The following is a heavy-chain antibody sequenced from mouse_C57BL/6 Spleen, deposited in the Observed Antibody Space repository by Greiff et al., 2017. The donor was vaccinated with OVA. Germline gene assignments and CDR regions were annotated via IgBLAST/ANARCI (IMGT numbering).Heavy chain of an antibody. V-gene: IGHV1-80*01. CDR1: GYAFSSYW. Sequence: QVQLQQSGAELVKPGASVKISCKASGYAFSSYWMNWVKQRPGTGLEWIGQIYPGDGDTNYNGKFKGKATLTADKSSSTAYMQLSSLTSEDSAVYFCARRGFHYYGSSYGYFDVWGTGTTVTVSS. J-gene: IGHJ1*03. CDR2: IYPGDGDT. D-gene: IGHD1-1*01. CDR3: ARRGFHYYGSSYGYFDV.